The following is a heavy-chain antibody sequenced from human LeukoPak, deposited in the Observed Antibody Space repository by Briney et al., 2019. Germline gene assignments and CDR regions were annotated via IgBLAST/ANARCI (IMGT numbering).Heavy chain of an antibody. CDR3: ARGTRNFDY. Sequence: SETLSLTCTVSGVSISSYYWSWIRQPPGKGLEWIGYIYFSGSTNYNPSLKSRVTISVDTSKNQFSLKLSSVTAADTAVYYCARGTRNFDYWGQGTLVTVSS. CDR2: IYFSGST. V-gene: IGHV4-59*08. J-gene: IGHJ4*02. D-gene: IGHD3/OR15-3a*01. CDR1: GVSISSYY.